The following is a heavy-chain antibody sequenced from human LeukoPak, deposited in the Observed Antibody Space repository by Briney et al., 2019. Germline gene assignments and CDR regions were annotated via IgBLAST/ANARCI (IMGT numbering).Heavy chain of an antibody. CDR1: GFSLSTRGVR. Sequence: SGPTLAHPKKPLTXAYTVSGFSLSTRGVRVGWISQSPGKALEWLXNIFWDDDKRYSPSLKSRLTITKDTPKNQVVLTMTNMDPVDTATYYCAHSASIPVAGTVDYWGQGALVTVSS. V-gene: IGHV2-5*02. CDR3: AHSASIPVAGTVDY. D-gene: IGHD6-19*01. CDR2: IFWDDDK. J-gene: IGHJ4*02.